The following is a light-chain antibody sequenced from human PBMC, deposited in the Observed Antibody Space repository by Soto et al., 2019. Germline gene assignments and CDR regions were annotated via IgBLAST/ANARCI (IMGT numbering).Light chain of an antibody. CDR1: QSVSSN. J-gene: IGKJ4*02. Sequence: EIVMTQSPATLSVSPGERATLSCRASQSVSSNLAWYQQKPGQAPRLLIYGASTRATGIPARFSGSGSGTEFTHTISGLQSGDFAVYFCHQYNNWPQTFGRGTKVEIK. CDR3: HQYNNWPQT. V-gene: IGKV3-15*01. CDR2: GAS.